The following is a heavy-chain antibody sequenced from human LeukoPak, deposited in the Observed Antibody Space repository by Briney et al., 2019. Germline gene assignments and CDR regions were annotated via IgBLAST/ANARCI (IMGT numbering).Heavy chain of an antibody. Sequence: ASVKVSCKASGYTFTSYAMHWVRQAPGQRLEWMGWINAGNGNTKYSQKFQGRVTITRDTSASTAYMELSSLRSEDTAVYYCARRFSIAMAGPFDYWGQGTLVTVSS. CDR2: INAGNGNT. D-gene: IGHD6-19*01. CDR1: GYTFTSYA. V-gene: IGHV1-3*01. CDR3: ARRFSIAMAGPFDY. J-gene: IGHJ4*02.